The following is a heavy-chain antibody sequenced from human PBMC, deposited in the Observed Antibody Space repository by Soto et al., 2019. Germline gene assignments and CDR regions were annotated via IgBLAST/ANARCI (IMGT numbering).Heavy chain of an antibody. Sequence: PGESLKISCKGSGYSFTSYWISWVRQMPGKVLEWMGRIDPSDSYTNYSPSFQGHVTISADKSISTAYLQWSSLKASDTAMYYCARDGTTGHHYGMDVWGQGXTVTVYS. CDR1: GYSFTSYW. V-gene: IGHV5-10-1*01. D-gene: IGHD1-1*01. CDR3: ARDGTTGHHYGMDV. CDR2: IDPSDSYT. J-gene: IGHJ6*02.